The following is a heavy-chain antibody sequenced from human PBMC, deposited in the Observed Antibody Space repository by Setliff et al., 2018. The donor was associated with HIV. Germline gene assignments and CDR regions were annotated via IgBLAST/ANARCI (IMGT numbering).Heavy chain of an antibody. CDR1: GYTFTSYG. V-gene: IGHV7-4-1*02. J-gene: IGHJ4*02. CDR2: INTYTGNP. Sequence: ASVKVSCKASGYTFTSYGMSWVRQAPGQGLEWMGWINTYTGNPTYAQDFTGRFVFSLDTPVSTAYLQISSLKAEDIAVYYCARDRYYYDSSGHLAYYFDYWGQGTLVTVSS. D-gene: IGHD3-22*01. CDR3: ARDRYYYDSSGHLAYYFDY.